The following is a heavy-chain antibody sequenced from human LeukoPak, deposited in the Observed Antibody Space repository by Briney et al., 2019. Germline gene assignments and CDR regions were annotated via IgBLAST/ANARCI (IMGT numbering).Heavy chain of an antibody. V-gene: IGHV4-39*07. CDR3: VRDCSSTRCYNY. CDR2: IYYSGTT. Sequence: SETLSLTCTVSGGSISRSSYYWGWIRQPPGKGLEWIGSIYYSGTTYYNPSLKSRVTMSVDTSKNQFSLKLSSVTAADTAVYYCVRDCSSTRCYNYWGQGTLVTVSS. D-gene: IGHD2-2*01. CDR1: GGSISRSSYY. J-gene: IGHJ4*02.